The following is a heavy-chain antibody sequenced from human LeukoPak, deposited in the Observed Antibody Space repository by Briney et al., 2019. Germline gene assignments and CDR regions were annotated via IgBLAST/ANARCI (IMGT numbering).Heavy chain of an antibody. Sequence: SETLSLTCTVSGGFISSYYWSWIRQPAGKGLEWIGRIYTSGSTNYNPSLKSRVTMSVDTSKNQFSLKLSSVTAADTAVYYCARGKKISSGSSRERGYYYYYMDVWGKGTTVTISS. CDR2: IYTSGST. D-gene: IGHD6-13*01. CDR3: ARGKKISSGSSRERGYYYYYMDV. CDR1: GGFISSYY. V-gene: IGHV4-4*07. J-gene: IGHJ6*03.